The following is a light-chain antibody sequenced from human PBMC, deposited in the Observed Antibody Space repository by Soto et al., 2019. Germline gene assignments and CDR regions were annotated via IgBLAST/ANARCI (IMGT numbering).Light chain of an antibody. V-gene: IGKV1-39*01. CDR3: QQSYSAPIT. J-gene: IGKJ5*01. Sequence: IQMTQSPSSLSASVGDRVTITCRSSQSISFYLNWYQQKPGNAPKVLIYAASNLQTGVPSRFSGSGSGTDFTRTINSLQPEDFATYPRQQSYSAPITFGQGTRLEIK. CDR2: AAS. CDR1: QSISFY.